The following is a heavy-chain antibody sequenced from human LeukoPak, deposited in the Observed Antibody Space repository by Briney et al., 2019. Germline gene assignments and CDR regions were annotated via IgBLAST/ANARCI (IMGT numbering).Heavy chain of an antibody. CDR1: GGSISSDGFY. CDR3: ARGPSYCDF. Sequence: SETLSLTCTVSGGSISSDGFYWSWVRQHPGKGLEWIGYVSYSGSTYYNPSLKSRVSVSLDTSKSQFSLKLTSVTAADTAVYFCARGPSYCDFWGQGTLVTVSS. V-gene: IGHV4-31*03. J-gene: IGHJ4*02. CDR2: VSYSGST.